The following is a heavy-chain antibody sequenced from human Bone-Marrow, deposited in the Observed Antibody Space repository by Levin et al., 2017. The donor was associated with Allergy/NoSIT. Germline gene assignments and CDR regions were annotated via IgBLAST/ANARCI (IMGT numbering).Heavy chain of an antibody. J-gene: IGHJ5*02. V-gene: IGHV3-74*01. D-gene: IGHD4-23*01. CDR2: INNDGSVT. Sequence: GGSLRLSCAASGFTFSTYWMHWVRQAPGKGLAWVSRINNDGSVTSYAGSVRGRFTISRDNAKNTLYLQMNSLRAEDTAVYYCSRDRVGQNDYGGNRERFDPWGQGTLVTVSP. CDR3: SRDRVGQNDYGGNRERFDP. CDR1: GFTFSTYW.